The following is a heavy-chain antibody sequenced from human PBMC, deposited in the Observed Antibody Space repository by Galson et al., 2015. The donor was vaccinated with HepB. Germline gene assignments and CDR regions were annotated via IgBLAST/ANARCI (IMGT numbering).Heavy chain of an antibody. D-gene: IGHD3-3*01. CDR2: IDPSDSYT. CDR1: GYSFTSYW. Sequence: QSGAEVKKPGESLRISCKGSGYSFTSYWISWVRQMPGKGLEWMGRIDPSDSYTNYSPSFQGHVTISADKSISTAYLQWSSLKASDTAMYYCARLPHDFWSGYYMGPVDYWGQGTLVTVSS. J-gene: IGHJ4*02. CDR3: ARLPHDFWSGYYMGPVDY. V-gene: IGHV5-10-1*01.